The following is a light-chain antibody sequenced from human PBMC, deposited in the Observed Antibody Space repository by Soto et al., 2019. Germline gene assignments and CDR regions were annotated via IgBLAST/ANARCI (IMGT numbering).Light chain of an antibody. V-gene: IGKV3-20*01. CDR2: GAS. CDR3: HQYATSPHT. J-gene: IGKJ2*01. Sequence: DIVLTQSPGTLSLSPGEGATLSCRASQSLSNVFLAWYQQKPGQAPRLLIYGASRRATGIPDRFSGSGSGTVFTLTISRLEPEDFVVYFCHQYATSPHTFGQGTKVDIK. CDR1: QSLSNVF.